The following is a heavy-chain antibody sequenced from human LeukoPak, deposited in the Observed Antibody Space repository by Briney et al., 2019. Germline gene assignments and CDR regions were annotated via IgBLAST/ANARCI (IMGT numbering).Heavy chain of an antibody. CDR1: GYTFSSYA. CDR2: INNYNGNP. V-gene: IGHV7-4-1*02. CDR3: VSMGSDGCDI. Sequence: GASVKVSCKASGYTFSSYAMNWVRQDPGHGLEFMGWINNYNGNPTYAQAFPGRFVFSVDTSVSTAYLHISSRKTEDTAVYYCVSMGSDGCDIWGQGTIVTVSS. D-gene: IGHD3-16*01. J-gene: IGHJ3*02.